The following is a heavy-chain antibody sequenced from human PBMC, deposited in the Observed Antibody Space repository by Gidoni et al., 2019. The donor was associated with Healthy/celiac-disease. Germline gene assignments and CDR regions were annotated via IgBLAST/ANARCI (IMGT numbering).Heavy chain of an antibody. V-gene: IGHV4-34*01. CDR2: INHSGST. J-gene: IGHJ3*02. CDR1: GGSFSGYY. Sequence: QVQLQQWGAGLLKPAETLSLTCAVYGGSFSGYYWSWRRHPPGKGLEWIGEINHSGSTNYNPSLKSRVTISVDTSKNQFSLKLSSVTAADTAVYYCARGALLLNDAFDIWGQGTMVTVSS. CDR3: ARGALLLNDAFDI. D-gene: IGHD3-10*01.